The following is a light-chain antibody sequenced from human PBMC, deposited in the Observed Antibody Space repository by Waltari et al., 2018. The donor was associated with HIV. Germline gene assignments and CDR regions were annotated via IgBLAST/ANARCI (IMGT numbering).Light chain of an antibody. V-gene: IGKV3-11*01. CDR3: QQRSNWPSIT. Sequence: EIILTQSPATLSVSPGDTATLSCRASQSISSSLAWYQHKPGQAPRLLIYDASKRATGIPARFSGSGSGTDFTLTVSRLEPEDFVVYYCQQRSNWPSITFGQGTRLEIK. CDR1: QSISSS. CDR2: DAS. J-gene: IGKJ5*01.